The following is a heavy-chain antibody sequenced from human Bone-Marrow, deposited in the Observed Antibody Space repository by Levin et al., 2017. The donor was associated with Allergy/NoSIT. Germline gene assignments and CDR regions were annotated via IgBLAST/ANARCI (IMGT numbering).Heavy chain of an antibody. CDR1: DFTFSNYA. V-gene: IGHV3-23*01. CDR2: ISANGGST. J-gene: IGHJ6*02. D-gene: IGHD2-2*01. Sequence: PGGSLRLSCAASDFTFSNYAMSWVRQAPGKGLEWVSGISANGGSTFYADSVQGRFTISKDDSKNTLYLQMSSLRPEDTALYYCAKHHSTSPRYGMDVWGQGTKVTVSS. CDR3: AKHHSTSPRYGMDV.